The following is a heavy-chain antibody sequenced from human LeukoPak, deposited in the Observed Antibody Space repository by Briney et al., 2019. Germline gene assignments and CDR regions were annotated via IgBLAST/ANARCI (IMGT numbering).Heavy chain of an antibody. CDR3: AGASYDSSGVH. Sequence: PSETLSLTCTVSGGSISSYYWSWIRQPPGKGLEWIGYIYYSGSTNYNPSLESRVTISVDTSKNQFSLKLSSVTAADTAVYYCAGASYDSSGVHWGQGTLVTVSS. CDR1: GGSISSYY. J-gene: IGHJ4*02. CDR2: IYYSGST. D-gene: IGHD3-22*01. V-gene: IGHV4-59*01.